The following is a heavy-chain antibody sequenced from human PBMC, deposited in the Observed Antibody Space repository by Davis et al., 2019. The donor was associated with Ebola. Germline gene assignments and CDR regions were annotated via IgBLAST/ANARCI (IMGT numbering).Heavy chain of an antibody. CDR3: ARGLIVVVPAAMDV. D-gene: IGHD2-2*01. Sequence: PSETLSLTCTVSGGSVSSGSYYWSWIRQPPGKGLEWIGYIYYSGSTNYNPSLKSRVTISVDTSKNQFSLKLSSVTAADTAVYYCARGLIVVVPAAMDVWGKGTTVTVSS. J-gene: IGHJ6*03. CDR1: GGSVSSGSYY. V-gene: IGHV4-61*01. CDR2: IYYSGST.